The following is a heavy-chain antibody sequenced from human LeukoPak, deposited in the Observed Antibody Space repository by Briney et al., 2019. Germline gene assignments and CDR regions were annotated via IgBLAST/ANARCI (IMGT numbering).Heavy chain of an antibody. CDR1: GLTFSSYW. CDR3: AREGVQLWDDAFDI. V-gene: IGHV3-7*03. CDR2: IKQDGSEK. Sequence: GGSLRLSCAASGLTFSSYWMSWVRQAPGKGLEWVANIKQDGSEKYYVDSVKGRFTISRDNAKNSLYLQMNSLRAEDTAVYYCAREGVQLWDDAFDIWGQGTMVTVSS. D-gene: IGHD5-18*01. J-gene: IGHJ3*02.